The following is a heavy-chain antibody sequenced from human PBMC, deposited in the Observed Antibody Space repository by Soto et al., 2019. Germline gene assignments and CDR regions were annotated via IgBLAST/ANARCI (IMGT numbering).Heavy chain of an antibody. CDR2: VIPFLGTA. CDR1: GGTFSSSS. J-gene: IGHJ5*02. CDR3: ARGLSYYGSGSYYRGFDP. V-gene: IGHV1-69*01. D-gene: IGHD3-10*01. Sequence: QVQLVQSGAEVEKPGSSVKVSCRASGGTFSSSSISWVRQAPGQGLEWLGGVIPFLGTANYAQKFQGRVTIPADDSTSTVYLDLSSLRSEDTAIYYCARGLSYYGSGSYYRGFDPWGQGTLVTVSS.